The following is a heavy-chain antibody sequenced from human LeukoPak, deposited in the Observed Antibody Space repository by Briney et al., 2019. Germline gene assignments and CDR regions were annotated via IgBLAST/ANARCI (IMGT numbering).Heavy chain of an antibody. V-gene: IGHV3-7*01. D-gene: IGHD3-10*01. CDR1: GFTFSSYW. Sequence: PSESLRLSCAASGFTFSSYWMSWIRQAPGKGLEWVANIKQDGSEKYYVDSVNRRFTISKDNAKNSPYLQINILSADDTALYYRAREGDVLLSFGELYPYFDYWGQGTLVTVSS. J-gene: IGHJ4*02. CDR3: AREGDVLLSFGELYPYFDY. CDR2: IKQDGSEK.